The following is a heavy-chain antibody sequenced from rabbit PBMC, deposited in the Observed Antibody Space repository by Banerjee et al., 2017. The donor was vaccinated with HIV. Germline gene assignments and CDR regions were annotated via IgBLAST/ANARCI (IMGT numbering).Heavy chain of an antibody. V-gene: IGHV1S45*01. D-gene: IGHD1-1*01. Sequence: QEQLVESGGGLVKPEGSLTLACKASGIDFSSYSYTCWVRQAPGKGLEWIGCINTGSGSPYYASWAKGRFTISKTSSTTVTLQMTSLTVADTATYFCAKYSPTYIGNLWGPGTLVTVS. CDR1: GIDFSSYSY. CDR3: AKYSPTYIGNL. J-gene: IGHJ4*01. CDR2: INTGSGSP.